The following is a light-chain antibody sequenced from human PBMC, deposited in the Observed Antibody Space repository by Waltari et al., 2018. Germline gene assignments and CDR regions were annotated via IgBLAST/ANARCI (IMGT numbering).Light chain of an antibody. CDR1: NIGAKS. Sequence: SYVLTQPPSVSVAPGKTARIACGRNNIGAKSVHWYQERPVQAPVLIIYYDSVRPSGIPERVSGSNSGNTATLTISRGEAGDEADYYCQVWDYDTAHLVFGGGTTLTVV. CDR2: YDS. V-gene: IGLV3-21*04. CDR3: QVWDYDTAHLV. J-gene: IGLJ3*02.